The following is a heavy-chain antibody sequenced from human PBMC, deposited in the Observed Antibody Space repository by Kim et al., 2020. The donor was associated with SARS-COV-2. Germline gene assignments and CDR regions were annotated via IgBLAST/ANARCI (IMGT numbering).Heavy chain of an antibody. V-gene: IGHV4-39*01. Sequence: SRVTISVDTSKNQFSLKLSSVTAADTAVYYCARHAGGDYYGSGSYPEFDYWGQGTLVTVSS. CDR3: ARHAGGDYYGSGSYPEFDY. D-gene: IGHD3-10*01. J-gene: IGHJ4*02.